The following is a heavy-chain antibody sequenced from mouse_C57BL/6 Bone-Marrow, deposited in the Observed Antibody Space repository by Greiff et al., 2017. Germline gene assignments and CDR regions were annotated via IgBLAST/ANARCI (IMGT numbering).Heavy chain of an antibody. V-gene: IGHV1-72*01. CDR2: IDPNSGGT. CDR3: ARGGEYESYYWYFDV. D-gene: IGHD2-14*01. CDR1: GYTFTSYW. J-gene: IGHJ1*03. Sequence: QVQLQPGAELVKPGASVKLSCKASGYTFTSYWMHWVKQRPGRGLEWIGRIDPNSGGTKYNEKFKSKATLTVDKPSSTAYMQLSSLTSEDSAVYFCARGGEYESYYWYFDVWGTGTTVTVSS.